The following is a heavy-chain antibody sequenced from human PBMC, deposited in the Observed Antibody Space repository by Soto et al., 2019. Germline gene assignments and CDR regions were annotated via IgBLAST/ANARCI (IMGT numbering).Heavy chain of an antibody. J-gene: IGHJ6*02. CDR3: AAEGTVTTGMDV. Sequence: ASVKVSCKASGYTFTGYSMHWVRQAPGQGLEWIGWINANSGGTNYAQKFQDWVTITRDTSISTAYMELSRLRSEDTAVYYCAAEGTVTTGMDVWGQGTTVTVSS. CDR2: INANSGGT. CDR1: GYTFTGYS. D-gene: IGHD4-17*01. V-gene: IGHV1-2*04.